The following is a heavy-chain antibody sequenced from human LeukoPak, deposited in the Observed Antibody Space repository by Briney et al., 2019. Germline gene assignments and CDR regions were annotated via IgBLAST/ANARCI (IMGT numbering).Heavy chain of an antibody. CDR3: ARANAVTTVLFDL. CDR2: VNHGGGA. CDR1: GGSFSGYY. Sequence: SETLSLTCAVYGGSFSGYYWSWIRQPPGKGLEWLGEVNHGGGANYNPSFKSRVTMSVDTSKNHFSLELSSVTAADTAIYYCARANAVTTVLFDLWGRGTLVTVSS. J-gene: IGHJ2*01. V-gene: IGHV4-34*01. D-gene: IGHD4-17*01.